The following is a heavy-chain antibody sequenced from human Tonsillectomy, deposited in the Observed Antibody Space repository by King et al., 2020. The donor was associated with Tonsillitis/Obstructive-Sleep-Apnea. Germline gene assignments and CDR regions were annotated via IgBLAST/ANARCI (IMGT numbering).Heavy chain of an antibody. D-gene: IGHD3-22*01. V-gene: IGHV3-72*01. CDR3: ARSTYYYDSSGYYSNAFDI. Sequence: VQLVESGGGLVQPGGSLRLSCAASGFTFSDHYMDWVRQAPGEGLEWVGRTRDKADSYTTEYAASVKGRFTISRDDSKNSLYLQMNSLKTEDTAVYYCARSTYYYDSSGYYSNAFDIWGQGTMVTVSS. CDR1: GFTFSDHY. CDR2: TRDKADSYTT. J-gene: IGHJ3*02.